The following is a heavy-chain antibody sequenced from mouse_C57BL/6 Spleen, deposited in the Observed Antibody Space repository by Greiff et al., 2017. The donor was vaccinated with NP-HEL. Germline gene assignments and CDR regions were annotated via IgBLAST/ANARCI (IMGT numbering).Heavy chain of an antibody. J-gene: IGHJ2*01. CDR3: ARRTGYYFDY. CDR2: IDPSDSET. Sequence: QVQLKQPGAELVRPGSSVKLSCKASGYTFTSYWMHWVKQRPIQGLEWIGNIDPSDSETHYNQKFKDKATLTVDKSSSTAYMQLSSLTSEDSAVYYCARRTGYYFDYWGQGTTLTVSS. D-gene: IGHD4-1*01. CDR1: GYTFTSYW. V-gene: IGHV1-52*01.